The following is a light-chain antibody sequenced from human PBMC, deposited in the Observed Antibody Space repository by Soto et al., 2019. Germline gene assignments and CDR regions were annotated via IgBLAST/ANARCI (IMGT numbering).Light chain of an antibody. J-gene: IGKJ1*01. CDR3: QQYGSSPPT. V-gene: IGKV3-20*01. CDR1: QTVNSNY. CDR2: GAS. Sequence: EIVLTQSPGTLSLSPGERGTLSCMASQTVNSNYLAWYQRKPGQAPRLLIYGASNRATDIPLRFSGGGSGTVFTLTNTSVEPEDSAVYYCQQYGSSPPTFGQGTKVEI.